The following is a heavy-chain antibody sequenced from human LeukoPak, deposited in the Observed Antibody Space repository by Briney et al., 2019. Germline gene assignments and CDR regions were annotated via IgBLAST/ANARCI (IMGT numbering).Heavy chain of an antibody. J-gene: IGHJ4*02. CDR2: INPNSGGT. Sequence: ASVKVSCKASGYTFTGYYMHWVRQAPGQGLEWMGWINPNSGGTNYAQKFQGRVTMTRDTPISTAYMELSRLRSDDTAVYYCARVYSSGWYPFDYWAREPWSPSPQ. CDR1: GYTFTGYY. D-gene: IGHD6-19*01. V-gene: IGHV1-2*02. CDR3: ARVYSSGWYPFDY.